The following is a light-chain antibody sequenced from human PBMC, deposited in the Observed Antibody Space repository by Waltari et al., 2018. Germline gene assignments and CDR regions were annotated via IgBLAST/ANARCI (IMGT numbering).Light chain of an antibody. J-gene: IGKJ2*01. CDR1: RSITTW. V-gene: IGKV1-5*03. CDR2: TAS. Sequence: DIQMTQSPSTLSASIGERVTITCRASRSITTWLAWYQQKPGKAPKLLINTASRLESGVPSRFSGSGSGTDFTLTISSLQPDDFATYYCQQYASYWYTFGQGTKL. CDR3: QQYASYWYT.